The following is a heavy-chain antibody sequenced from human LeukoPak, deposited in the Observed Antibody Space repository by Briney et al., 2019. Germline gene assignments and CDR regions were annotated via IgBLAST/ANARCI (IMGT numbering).Heavy chain of an antibody. Sequence: PGGSLRLSCAASGFTFSSYAMHWVRQAPGKGLEWVAVISYDGSNKYYADSVKGRFTISRDNSKNTLYLQMNSLKAEDTAVYYCARDRRGYSGYDSAGMDVWGKGTTVTVCS. V-gene: IGHV3-30*04. J-gene: IGHJ6*04. CDR1: GFTFSSYA. CDR3: ARDRRGYSGYDSAGMDV. D-gene: IGHD5-12*01. CDR2: ISYDGSNK.